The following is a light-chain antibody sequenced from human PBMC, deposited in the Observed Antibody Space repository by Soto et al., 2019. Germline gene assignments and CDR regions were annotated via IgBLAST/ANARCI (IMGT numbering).Light chain of an antibody. CDR3: QQYNSYSPT. CDR2: DAS. Sequence: DIQMTQSPSTLSASVGDRVTITCRASQSIDNWLAWYQQKPGKAPKLLIYDASSSQSGVPSRFSGSGSGTEFTLAISSLQPDYFATYYCQQYNSYSPTFGQGTKVEIK. CDR1: QSIDNW. V-gene: IGKV1-5*01. J-gene: IGKJ1*01.